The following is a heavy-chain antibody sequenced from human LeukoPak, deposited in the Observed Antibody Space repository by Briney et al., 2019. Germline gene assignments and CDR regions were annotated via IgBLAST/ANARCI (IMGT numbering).Heavy chain of an antibody. CDR2: ISGSGGST. J-gene: IGHJ6*02. CDR3: ARDKQPNYYYYYGMDV. D-gene: IGHD6-13*01. Sequence: GGSLRLSCAASGFTFSSYAMSWVRQAPGKGLEWVSAISGSGGSTYYADSVKGRFTISRDNSKNTLYLQMNSLRAEDTAVYYCARDKQPNYYYYYGMDVWGQGTTVTVSS. V-gene: IGHV3-23*01. CDR1: GFTFSSYA.